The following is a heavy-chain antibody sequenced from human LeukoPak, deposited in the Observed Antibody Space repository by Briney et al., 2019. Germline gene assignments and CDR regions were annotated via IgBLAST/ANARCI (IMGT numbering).Heavy chain of an antibody. Sequence: GGSLRLSCAASGFTFSSYSMNWVRQAPGKGLEWVSYISSSSSTIYYADSVKGRFTISRDNAKNSLYLQMNSLRAEDTAVYYCARSGESYGDYYFDYWGQGTLVTVSS. D-gene: IGHD3-10*01. CDR3: ARSGESYGDYYFDY. CDR1: GFTFSSYS. CDR2: ISSSSSTI. J-gene: IGHJ4*02. V-gene: IGHV3-48*04.